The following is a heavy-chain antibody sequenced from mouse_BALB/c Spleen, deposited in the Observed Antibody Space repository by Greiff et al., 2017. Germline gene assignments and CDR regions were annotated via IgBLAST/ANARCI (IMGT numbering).Heavy chain of an antibody. CDR1: GFNIKDTY. D-gene: IGHD1-1*01. CDR3: ARSPSYYGSSYFDY. Sequence: VQLQQSGAELVKPGASVKLSCTASGFNIKDTYMHWVKQRPEQGLEWIGRIDPANGNTKYDPKFQGKATITADTSSNTAYLQLSSLTSEDTAVYYCARSPSYYGSSYFDYWGQGTTLTVSS. V-gene: IGHV14-3*02. J-gene: IGHJ2*01. CDR2: IDPANGNT.